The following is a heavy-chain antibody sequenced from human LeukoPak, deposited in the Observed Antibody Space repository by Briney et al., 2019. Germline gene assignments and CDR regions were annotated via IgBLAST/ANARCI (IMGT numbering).Heavy chain of an antibody. D-gene: IGHD4-17*01. Sequence: SVKVSCKASGGTFSSYAISWVRQAPGQGLEWMGGLIPIFGTANYAQKFQGRVTITADESTSTAYMELSSLRSEDTAVYYCARVQVTTLERGVYYFDYWGQGTLVTVSS. CDR1: GGTFSSYA. CDR2: LIPIFGTA. CDR3: ARVQVTTLERGVYYFDY. J-gene: IGHJ4*02. V-gene: IGHV1-69*13.